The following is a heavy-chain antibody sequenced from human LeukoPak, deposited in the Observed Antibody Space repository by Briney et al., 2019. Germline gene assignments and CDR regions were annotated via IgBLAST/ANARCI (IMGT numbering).Heavy chain of an antibody. CDR2: INPSGGST. CDR3: ARDHQYGDYDGTFDY. CDR1: GYTFTIYY. V-gene: IGHV1-46*01. J-gene: IGHJ4*02. D-gene: IGHD4-17*01. Sequence: ASVKVSCKASGYTFTIYYMHWVRQAPGQGLEWMGIINPSGGSTSYAQKFQGRVTMTRGMSTSTVYMELSSLRSEDTAVYYCARDHQYGDYDGTFDYWGQGTLVTVSS.